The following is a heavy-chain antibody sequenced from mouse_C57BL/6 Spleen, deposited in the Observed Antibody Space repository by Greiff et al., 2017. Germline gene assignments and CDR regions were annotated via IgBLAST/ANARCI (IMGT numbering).Heavy chain of an antibody. Sequence: EVKVEESGEGLVKPGGSLKLSCAASGFTFSSYAMSWVRQTPEKRLEWVAYISSGGDYIYYADTVKGRFTISRDNARNTLYLQMSSLKSEDTAMYYCTREDSNYFDYWGQGTTLTVSS. J-gene: IGHJ2*01. V-gene: IGHV5-9-1*02. CDR2: ISSGGDYI. D-gene: IGHD2-5*01. CDR1: GFTFSSYA. CDR3: TREDSNYFDY.